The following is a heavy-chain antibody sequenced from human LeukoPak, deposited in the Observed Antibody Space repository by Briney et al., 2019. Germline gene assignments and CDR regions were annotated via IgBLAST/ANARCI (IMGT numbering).Heavy chain of an antibody. CDR3: AREKPNYGGPPENAFDI. V-gene: IGHV1-69*05. CDR1: GGTFSSYA. CDR2: IIPIFGTA. Sequence: SVKVSCKASGGTFSSYAISWVRQAPGQGLEWMGGIIPIFGTANYAQKFQGRVTITTDESTSTAYIELSSLRSEDTAVYYCAREKPNYGGPPENAFDIWGQGTMVTVSS. D-gene: IGHD4-23*01. J-gene: IGHJ3*02.